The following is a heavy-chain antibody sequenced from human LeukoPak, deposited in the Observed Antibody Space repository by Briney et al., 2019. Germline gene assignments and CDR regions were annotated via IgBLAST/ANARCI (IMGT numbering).Heavy chain of an antibody. CDR1: GFTFSSYS. Sequence: GGSLRLSCAASGFTFSSYSMNWVRQAPGKGPEWIAYVTSSSRTIYYADSVKGRFTISRDNAKSSLYLQLDSLRAEDTAVYYCARVEIEPTGGGWYFDLWGRGTLVTVSS. CDR2: VTSSSRTI. V-gene: IGHV3-48*01. J-gene: IGHJ2*01. CDR3: ARVEIEPTGGGWYFDL. D-gene: IGHD2-8*02.